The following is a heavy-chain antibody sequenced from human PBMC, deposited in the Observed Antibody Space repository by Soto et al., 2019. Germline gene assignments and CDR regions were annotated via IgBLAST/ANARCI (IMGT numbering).Heavy chain of an antibody. V-gene: IGHV3-7*01. D-gene: IGHD3-16*01. J-gene: IGHJ4*02. CDR1: SFTFSSYW. Sequence: EVRLVASGGGLVQPGGSLRLSCAASSFTFSSYWMAWVRQAPGTGLEWLANIKLDGGEKYYVDSVRGRITSSRDNAKHSRVLQMNSLGTEDTAVYPCVREAGRGGDFDSWGQGTLVTVSS. CDR3: VREAGRGGDFDS. CDR2: IKLDGGEK.